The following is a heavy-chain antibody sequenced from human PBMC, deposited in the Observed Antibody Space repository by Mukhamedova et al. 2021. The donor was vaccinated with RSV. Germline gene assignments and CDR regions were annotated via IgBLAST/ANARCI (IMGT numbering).Heavy chain of an antibody. D-gene: IGHD1-26*01. V-gene: IGHV3-74*01. J-gene: IGHJ4*02. Sequence: VRQVPGKGLVWVSRIKRDGSSTYYADSVKGRFTISRDNAKNTLFLQMSSLRAEDTAVYYCAREWTASGNFCAYWGQGTLVTVSS. CDR2: IKRDGSST. CDR3: AREWTASGNFCAY.